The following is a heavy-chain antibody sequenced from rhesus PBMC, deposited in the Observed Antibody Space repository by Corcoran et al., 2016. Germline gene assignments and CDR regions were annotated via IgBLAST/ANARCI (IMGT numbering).Heavy chain of an antibody. CDR1: GYGFTSYY. V-gene: IGHV1-1*01. Sequence: QVQLVQSGTDIKQPGASVKLSCKASGYGFTSYYIHWLRQAPGQGLEWIGLISPNKGNKGYAKNVQGRVTITTDTSTSTGYMELSSLRSEDTAVYYCTRRCGDSGCSFDYWGQGVLVTVSS. J-gene: IGHJ4*01. CDR3: TRRCGDSGCSFDY. D-gene: IGHD2-33*01. CDR2: ISPNKGNK.